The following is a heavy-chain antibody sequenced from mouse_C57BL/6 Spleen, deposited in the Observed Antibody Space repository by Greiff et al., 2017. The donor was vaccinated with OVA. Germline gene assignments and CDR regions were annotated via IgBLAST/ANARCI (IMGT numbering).Heavy chain of an antibody. D-gene: IGHD1-1*01. Sequence: VQLQQPGAELVRPGSSVKLSCKASGYTFTSYWMHWVKQRPIQGLEWIGNIDPSDSETHYNQKFKDKATLTVDKSSSTAYMQLSSLTSEDSAVYYCARGGLTTVVPYYFDYWGQGTTLTVSS. CDR2: IDPSDSET. CDR3: ARGGLTTVVPYYFDY. J-gene: IGHJ2*01. CDR1: GYTFTSYW. V-gene: IGHV1-52*01.